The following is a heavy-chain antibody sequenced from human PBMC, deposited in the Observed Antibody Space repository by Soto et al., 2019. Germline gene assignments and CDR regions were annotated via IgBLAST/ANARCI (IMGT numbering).Heavy chain of an antibody. J-gene: IGHJ4*02. CDR3: ARAIAGDFFDY. CDR1: GFTFSGYA. V-gene: IGHV3-23*01. Sequence: LRLSCAASGFTFSGYAMNWVRQAPGKGLEWVSTISSGGSSYYAVSVKGRFSISRDNSKNTLFLQMNSLRAEDTAVYYCARAIAGDFFDYWGQGTLVTVSS. D-gene: IGHD6-13*01. CDR2: ISSGGSS.